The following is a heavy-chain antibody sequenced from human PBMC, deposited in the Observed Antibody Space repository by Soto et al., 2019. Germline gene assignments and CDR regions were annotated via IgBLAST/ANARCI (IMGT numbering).Heavy chain of an antibody. J-gene: IGHJ2*01. CDR2: IYFTGST. V-gene: IGHV4-31*03. CDR1: GGSIRSGGYY. D-gene: IGHD2-15*01. Sequence: QVQLQESGPGLVKPSQTLSLTCSVSGGSIRSGGYYWSWIRQLPGKGLEWIGYIYFTGSTYYNPSLKSRVTISVDTSKNQFSLKMSSVTAADTAVYFCARVQEADWNFDLWGRGTLVTVTS. CDR3: ARVQEADWNFDL.